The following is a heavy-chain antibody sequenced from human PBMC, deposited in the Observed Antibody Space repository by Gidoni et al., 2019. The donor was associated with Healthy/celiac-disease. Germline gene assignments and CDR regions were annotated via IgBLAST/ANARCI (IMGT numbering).Heavy chain of an antibody. Sequence: QVQLVESGGGVVQPGRSLRLSCAASGFTFISYGMHWVRQAPGKGLEWVAVISYDGSNKYYADSVKGRFTISRDNSKNTLYLQMNSLRAEDTAVYYCAKRPSHYYDSSGQGLIDYWGQGTLVTVSS. J-gene: IGHJ4*02. CDR3: AKRPSHYYDSSGQGLIDY. D-gene: IGHD3-22*01. CDR1: GFTFISYG. CDR2: ISYDGSNK. V-gene: IGHV3-30*18.